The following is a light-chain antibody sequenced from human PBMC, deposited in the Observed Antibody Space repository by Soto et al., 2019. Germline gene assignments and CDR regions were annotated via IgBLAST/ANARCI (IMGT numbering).Light chain of an antibody. V-gene: IGKV1-39*01. CDR1: QSISSY. J-gene: IGKJ2*01. CDR3: QQSYSTPT. Sequence: DIQMTQSPSSLSASVGDRVTITYRASQSISSYLNWYQQKQGKAPKLLIFAASSLQSEVPSRFSGSGSGTDFTLTISSLQPEDFATYYCQQSYSTPTFGQGTKLES. CDR2: AAS.